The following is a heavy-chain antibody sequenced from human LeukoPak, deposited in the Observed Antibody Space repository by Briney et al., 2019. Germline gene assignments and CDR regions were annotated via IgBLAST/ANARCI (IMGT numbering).Heavy chain of an antibody. CDR1: GFTLSSYW. J-gene: IGHJ4*02. CDR2: ISSSSSYI. CDR3: ARDRGFDY. Sequence: GGSLRLSCAASGFTLSSYWMHWVRQAPGEGLEWVSSISSSSSYIYYADSVKGRFTISRDNAKNSLYLQMNSLRAEDTAVYYCARDRGFDYWGQGTLVTVSS. V-gene: IGHV3-21*01. D-gene: IGHD3-10*01.